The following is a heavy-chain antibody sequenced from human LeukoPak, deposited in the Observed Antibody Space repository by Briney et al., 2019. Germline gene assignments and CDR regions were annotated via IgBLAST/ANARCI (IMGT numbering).Heavy chain of an antibody. CDR2: INHSGST. V-gene: IGHV4-34*01. J-gene: IGHJ4*02. Sequence: PSETLSLTCAVYGGSFSGYYWSWIRQPPGKGLEWIGEINHSGSTNYNPSLKSRVTISVDTSKNQFSLKLSSVTAADTAVYYCARGRFLFGMATIPDDYWGQGTLVTVSS. CDR1: GGSFSGYY. D-gene: IGHD5-24*01. CDR3: ARGRFLFGMATIPDDY.